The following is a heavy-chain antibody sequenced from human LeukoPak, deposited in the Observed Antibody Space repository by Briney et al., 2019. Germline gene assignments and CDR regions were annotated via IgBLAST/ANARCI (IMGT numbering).Heavy chain of an antibody. D-gene: IGHD6-19*01. Sequence: GGSLRLSCAVSGFTFSSYAMSWVRQAPGKGLEWVSTISGSGSSTSYADSVKGRFTISRDSSKNTLYLQMNSLRAEDTALCYCATRGYTSGWYSFGYWGQGTLVTVSS. V-gene: IGHV3-23*01. J-gene: IGHJ4*02. CDR3: ATRGYTSGWYSFGY. CDR2: ISGSGSST. CDR1: GFTFSSYA.